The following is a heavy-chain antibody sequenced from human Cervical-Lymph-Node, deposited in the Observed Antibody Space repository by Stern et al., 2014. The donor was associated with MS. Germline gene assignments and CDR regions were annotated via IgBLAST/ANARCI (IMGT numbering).Heavy chain of an antibody. J-gene: IGHJ5*01. CDR2: IITGNGDT. CDR1: GHTFA. V-gene: IGHV1-3*04. Sequence: QVQLVQSGAEVKKPGASVKVSCKASGHTFAVHWVRQAPGQRLEWMGRIITGNGDTNNSQKFQGRVTSTRDTFASTAYMELRSLRSEDTAVYYCTSLSGPLDSWGQGTLVTVSS. D-gene: IGHD3-10*01. CDR3: TSLSGPLDS.